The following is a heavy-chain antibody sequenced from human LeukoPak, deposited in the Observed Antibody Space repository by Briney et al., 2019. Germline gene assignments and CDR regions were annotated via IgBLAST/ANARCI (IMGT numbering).Heavy chain of an antibody. J-gene: IGHJ6*03. CDR3: ARDLFEYSSSEGDYYYMDV. CDR1: GGSFSGHY. CDR2: INHSGST. V-gene: IGHV4-34*01. Sequence: SETLSLTCAVYGGSFSGHYWSWIRQPPGKGLEWIGEINHSGSTNYNPSLKSRVTISVDTSKNQFSLKLSSVTAADTAVYYCARDLFEYSSSEGDYYYMDVWGKGTTVTVSS. D-gene: IGHD6-6*01.